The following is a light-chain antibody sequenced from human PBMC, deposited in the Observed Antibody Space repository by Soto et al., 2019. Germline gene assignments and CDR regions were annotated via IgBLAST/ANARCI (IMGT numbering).Light chain of an antibody. CDR1: SGHSNYA. J-gene: IGLJ2*01. CDR2: LNSDGRH. V-gene: IGLV4-69*01. Sequence: QPVLTQSPSASASLGASVKLTCTLSSGHSNYAIAWHQQQSEKGPRYLMKLNSDGRHSKGDGNPERFSGYSYGDERDLTKSSLQCEEDAAYYCQTWGSGIVVCGGGTKVTVL. CDR3: QTWGSGIVV.